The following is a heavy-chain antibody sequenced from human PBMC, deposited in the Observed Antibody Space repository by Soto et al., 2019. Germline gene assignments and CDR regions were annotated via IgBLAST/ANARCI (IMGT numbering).Heavy chain of an antibody. CDR3: ARIRPDSGYDRGNYDY. Sequence: SQTLSLTCTVSGGSISSGGYYWGWIRQPPGKGLEWIGYIYYSGSTYYNPSLKSRVTMSVDTSKNQFSLKLSSVTAVDTAVYYCARIRPDSGYDRGNYDYWRQRSLETVNS. CDR1: GGSISSGGYY. V-gene: IGHV4-39*07. CDR2: IYYSGST. J-gene: IGHJ4*02. D-gene: IGHD5-12*01.